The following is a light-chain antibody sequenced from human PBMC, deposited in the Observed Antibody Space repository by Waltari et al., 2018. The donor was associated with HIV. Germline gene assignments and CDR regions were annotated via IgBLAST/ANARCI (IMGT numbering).Light chain of an antibody. V-gene: IGLV2-8*01. CDR2: EVT. CDR1: SSDVVGYNY. J-gene: IGLJ2*01. CDR3: SSYAGSNKVVV. Sequence: QSALTQPPSASGSPGQSVTISCTGTSSDVVGYNYVSWYQQHPGKAPKLMIYEVTKRPSGVPDRFSGSKSGNTASLTVSGLQAEDEADYYCSSYAGSNKVVVFGGGTKLTVL.